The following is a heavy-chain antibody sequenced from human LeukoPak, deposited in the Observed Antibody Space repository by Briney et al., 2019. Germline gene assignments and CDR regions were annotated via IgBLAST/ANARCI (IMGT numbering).Heavy chain of an antibody. J-gene: IGHJ3*02. CDR3: AKDRVGGSGSYYGPDAFDI. Sequence: GGSLRLSCAASGFTFSSYAMSWVRQAPGKGLEWVSAISGSGGSTYYADSVKGRFTISRDNSKNTLYLQMNSLRAEDTAVYYCAKDRVGGSGSYYGPDAFDIWGQGTVVTVSS. CDR1: GFTFSSYA. V-gene: IGHV3-23*01. CDR2: ISGSGGST. D-gene: IGHD3-10*01.